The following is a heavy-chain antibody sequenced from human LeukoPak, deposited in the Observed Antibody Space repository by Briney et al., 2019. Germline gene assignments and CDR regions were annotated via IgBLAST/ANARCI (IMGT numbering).Heavy chain of an antibody. CDR3: ARGSPYYYGSGSYYPHY. D-gene: IGHD3-10*01. CDR1: GGSISSYY. CDR2: IYYSGST. V-gene: IGHV4-59*01. J-gene: IGHJ4*02. Sequence: KASETLSLTCTVSGGSISSYYWSWIRQPPGKGLEWIGYIYYSGSTNYNPSLKSRVTISVDTSKNQFSPKLSSVTAADTAVYYCARGSPYYYGSGSYYPHYWGQGTLVTVSS.